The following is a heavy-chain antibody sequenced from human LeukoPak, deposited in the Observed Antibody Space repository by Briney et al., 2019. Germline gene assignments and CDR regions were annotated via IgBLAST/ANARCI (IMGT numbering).Heavy chain of an antibody. CDR2: IYSGGST. V-gene: IGHV3-53*01. Sequence: PGGSLRLSCAASGFTVSSNYMSWVRQAPGKGLEWVSVIYSGGSTYYADSVKGRFTISRDNSKNTLYLQMNSLRAEDTAVYYCARVRYGGSLGPYYYYMDVWGKGTTVTVSS. D-gene: IGHD1-26*01. J-gene: IGHJ6*03. CDR3: ARVRYGGSLGPYYYYMDV. CDR1: GFTVSSNY.